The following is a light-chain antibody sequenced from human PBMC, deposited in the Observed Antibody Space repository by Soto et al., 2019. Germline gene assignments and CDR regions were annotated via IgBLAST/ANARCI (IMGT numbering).Light chain of an antibody. CDR3: QQYGGSRWT. CDR2: GAS. CDR1: QSVASIY. J-gene: IGKJ1*01. V-gene: IGKV3-20*01. Sequence: EIVLTQSPGTLSLSPGERATLSCRANQSVASIYLAWYQQKPGQAPRLLIYGASTRATGIPDRFSGSGSGTDFTLTISRLEPEDSAVYYCQQYGGSRWTFGQGTKVEIK.